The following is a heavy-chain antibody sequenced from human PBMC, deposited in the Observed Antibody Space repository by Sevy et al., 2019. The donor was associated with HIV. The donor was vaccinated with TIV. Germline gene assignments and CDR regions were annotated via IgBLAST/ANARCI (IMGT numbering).Heavy chain of an antibody. CDR3: ARRSSGWDYFDY. J-gene: IGHJ4*02. CDR2: ISGISTYT. CDR1: GLTFSDYY. V-gene: IGHV3-11*06. D-gene: IGHD6-19*01. Sequence: GGSLRLSCAASGLTFSDYYMSWIRQSPGKGLEWVSLISGISTYTNYADSMKGRFTISRDNAKNSLYLQMNSLRAEDTAVYYCARRSSGWDYFDYWGQGTLVTVSS.